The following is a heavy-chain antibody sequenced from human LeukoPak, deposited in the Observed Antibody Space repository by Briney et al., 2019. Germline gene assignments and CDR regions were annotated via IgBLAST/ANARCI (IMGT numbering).Heavy chain of an antibody. J-gene: IGHJ4*02. Sequence: ASVKVSCKASVYPFTSYGISWVRQAPGQGLEWMAWSSAYNGNTNYAQKTQRRVTVTTDTSTRTAYMELRSLRSDDTAVYYCARAADDSSGYYWSYSDYRGEGDLGTASS. V-gene: IGHV1-18*01. CDR2: SSAYNGNT. CDR3: ARAADDSSGYYWSYSDY. D-gene: IGHD3-22*01. CDR1: VYPFTSYG.